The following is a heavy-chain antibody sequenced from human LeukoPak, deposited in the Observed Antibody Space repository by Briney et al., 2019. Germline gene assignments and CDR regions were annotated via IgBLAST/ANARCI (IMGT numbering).Heavy chain of an antibody. D-gene: IGHD3-3*01. V-gene: IGHV3-23*01. CDR2: ISGSGGST. J-gene: IGHJ6*03. Sequence: PGGSLRLSCAASGFTFSSYAMSWVRQAPGKGLEWVSAISGSGGSTYYADSVKGRFTISRDNSKNTLYLQMNSLRAEDTAVYYCAKYPPYSGEWLYYYYYMDVWGKGTTVTVSS. CDR1: GFTFSSYA. CDR3: AKYPPYSGEWLYYYYYMDV.